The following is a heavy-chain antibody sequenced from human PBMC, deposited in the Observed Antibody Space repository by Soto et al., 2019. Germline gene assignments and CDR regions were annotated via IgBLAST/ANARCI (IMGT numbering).Heavy chain of an antibody. CDR2: LYYSGTT. CDR3: ASRESASGYPGDN. V-gene: IGHV4-39*01. D-gene: IGHD3-3*01. Sequence: QVLLQESGPGLVKPSETLSLTCTVSGGSTGSNCFWGWIRQPPGKGLEWIGSLYYSGTTYYNSSLRGRVTISADTSRDQMALRMRSVTDSDTAFYFCASRESASGYPGDNWGQGTLVTVSS. CDR1: GGSTGSNCF. J-gene: IGHJ4*02.